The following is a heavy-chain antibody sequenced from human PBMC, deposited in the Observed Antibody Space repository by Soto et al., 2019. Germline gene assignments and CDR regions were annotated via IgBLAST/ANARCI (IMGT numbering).Heavy chain of an antibody. Sequence: EVQLSESGGDLFQPGGSLRLSCAASGFTFSKFAMNWVRQAPGKGLEWVSTISTGGTTYYADSVKGRFTISRDNSRNTLYLQMNSLRADDTAVYYCAKARFSSGSNFDYWGQGTLVTVSS. J-gene: IGHJ4*02. CDR3: AKARFSSGSNFDY. V-gene: IGHV3-23*01. D-gene: IGHD6-19*01. CDR2: ISTGGTT. CDR1: GFTFSKFA.